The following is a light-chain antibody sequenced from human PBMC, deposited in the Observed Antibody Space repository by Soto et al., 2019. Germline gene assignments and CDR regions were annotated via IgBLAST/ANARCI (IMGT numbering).Light chain of an antibody. V-gene: IGKV2-28*01. Sequence: DIVMTQSPLSLPVTPGESASISCRSSQSLLHGNGDNYLDWYLLKPGQSPQLLIYLGSNRASGVTNMFSGIGLGMDFSLKISRVEFKDVGRYACLQFLQSPLYSFGQGTNLQIK. CDR2: LGS. CDR3: LQFLQSPLYS. CDR1: QSLLHGNGDNY. J-gene: IGKJ2*03.